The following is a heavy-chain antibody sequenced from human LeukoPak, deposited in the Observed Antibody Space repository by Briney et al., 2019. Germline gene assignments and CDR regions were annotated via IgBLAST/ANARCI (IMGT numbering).Heavy chain of an antibody. D-gene: IGHD5-24*01. CDR1: GFTFSSYW. J-gene: IGHJ4*02. CDR3: ARSDGGFDY. V-gene: IGHV3-74*01. CDR2: IINDGSRT. Sequence: PGGSLRLSCAASGFTFSSYWMHWVRQAPGKGLVWVSHIINDGSRTSYADSVKGRFTISRDNAKNTVYLQMNSLRAEDTAVYYCARSDGGFDYWGQGTLVTASA.